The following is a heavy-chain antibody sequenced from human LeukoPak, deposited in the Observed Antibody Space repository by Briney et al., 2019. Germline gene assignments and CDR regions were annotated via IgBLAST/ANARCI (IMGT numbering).Heavy chain of an antibody. Sequence: SETPSLTCTVSGGSISIYYWNWIRQPAGKGLEWIGRIFTSGITNYNPFLKSRVTMSVDTSKNQFSLNLSSVIAADTDIYYCARETSGTYYNPLGYMDVWGKGTTVTVSS. CDR1: GGSISIYY. CDR3: ARETSGTYYNPLGYMDV. V-gene: IGHV4-4*07. D-gene: IGHD3-10*01. CDR2: IFTSGIT. J-gene: IGHJ6*03.